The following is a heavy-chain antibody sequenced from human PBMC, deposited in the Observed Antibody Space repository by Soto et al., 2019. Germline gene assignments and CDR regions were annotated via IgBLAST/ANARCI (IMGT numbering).Heavy chain of an antibody. CDR3: ARETMGMDV. J-gene: IGHJ6*02. CDR2: IYHSGST. CDR1: GGSISTGGYS. V-gene: IGHV4-30-2*01. Sequence: TLSLTCAVSGGSISTGGYSWSWIRQPPGKGLEWIGYIYHSGSTYYNPSLKSRVTISVDRSKNQFALKLSSVTAADTAVYYCARETMGMDVWGQGTTVTVSS.